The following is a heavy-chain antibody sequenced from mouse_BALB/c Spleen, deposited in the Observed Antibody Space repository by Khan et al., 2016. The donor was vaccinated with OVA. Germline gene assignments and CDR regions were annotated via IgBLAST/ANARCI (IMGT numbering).Heavy chain of an antibody. CDR2: IDPSDSET. V-gene: IGHV1-61*01. CDR3: ARCLMEAMDY. Sequence: QVQLQQPGAELVRPGASVKLSCKASAYIFTDYWMNWVKQRPGQGLEWIGMIDPSDSETHYNQIFKDKATLTVDKSSSTAYMQLSSLTSEDSAVYNCARCLMEAMDYWGQGTSVTVSS. CDR1: AYIFTDYW. J-gene: IGHJ4*01.